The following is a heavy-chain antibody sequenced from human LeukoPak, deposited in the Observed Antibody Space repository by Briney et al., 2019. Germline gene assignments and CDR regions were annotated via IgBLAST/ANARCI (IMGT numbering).Heavy chain of an antibody. J-gene: IGHJ4*02. Sequence: GGSLRLSCAASGFTFSDHYMSLIRQAPGKGLEWVSYISSSGSTIYYADSVKGRFTISRDNAKNSLYLQMNSLRAEDTAVYYCARVKHCSGDCYPFDYWGQGTLVTVSS. D-gene: IGHD2-21*02. CDR1: GFTFSDHY. CDR3: ARVKHCSGDCYPFDY. V-gene: IGHV3-11*01. CDR2: ISSSGSTI.